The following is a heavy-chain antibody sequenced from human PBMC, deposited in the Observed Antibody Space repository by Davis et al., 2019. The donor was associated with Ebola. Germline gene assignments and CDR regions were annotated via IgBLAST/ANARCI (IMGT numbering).Heavy chain of an antibody. D-gene: IGHD4-11*01. CDR2: IYYSGST. J-gene: IGHJ6*02. CDR1: GGSISSGDYY. V-gene: IGHV4-30-4*02. CDR3: ARGITTYDYRFDGMDV. Sequence: PSETLSLTCTVSGGSISSGDYYWSWIRQPPGKSLEWIGYIYYSGSTYYNPSLKSRVTISVDTSKNQFSLKLSSVTAADTAVYYCARGITTYDYRFDGMDVWGQGTTVTVSS.